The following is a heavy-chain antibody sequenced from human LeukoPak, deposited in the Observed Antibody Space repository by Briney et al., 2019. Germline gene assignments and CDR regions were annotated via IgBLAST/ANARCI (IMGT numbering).Heavy chain of an antibody. CDR2: INHSGST. D-gene: IGHD5-18*01. CDR1: GGSFSGYY. V-gene: IGHV4-34*01. CDR3: ARSASSGYSYGYGVAFDI. J-gene: IGHJ3*02. Sequence: PSETLSLTCAVYGGSFSGYYWSWIRQPPGKGLEWIGEINHSGSTNYNPSLKSRVTISVDTSKNQFSLKLSSVTAADTAVYYCARSASSGYSYGYGVAFDIWGQGTTVTVSS.